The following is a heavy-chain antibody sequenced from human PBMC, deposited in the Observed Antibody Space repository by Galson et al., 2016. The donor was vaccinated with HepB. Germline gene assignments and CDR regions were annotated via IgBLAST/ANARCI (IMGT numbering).Heavy chain of an antibody. CDR3: ARDVSSVYYFLQDYYYGMDV. CDR2: ISYDGSNK. D-gene: IGHD3-22*01. V-gene: IGHV3-30*04. Sequence: SLRLSCAASGFTFSSYAMHWVRQAPGKGLEWVAVISYDGSNKYYADSVKGRFTISRDNSKNTLYLQMNSLRAEDTAVYYCARDVSSVYYFLQDYYYGMDVWGQGTTVTVSS. J-gene: IGHJ6*02. CDR1: GFTFSSYA.